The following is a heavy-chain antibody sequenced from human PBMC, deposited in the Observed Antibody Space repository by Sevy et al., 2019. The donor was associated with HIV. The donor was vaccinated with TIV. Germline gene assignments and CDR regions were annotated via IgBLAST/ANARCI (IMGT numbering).Heavy chain of an antibody. CDR2: IKPDGSEI. CDR3: ARVVGYVSGNYYKYYYDLDV. Sequence: GGSLRLSCVASGFTFTDHWMTWLRQAPGKGLEWVANIKPDGSEIYYVASVKGPFSMSRDNAKKSLYLQMNSLRVEDTAVYYCARVVGYVSGNYYKYYYDLDVWGQGTAVTVSS. J-gene: IGHJ6*02. CDR1: GFTFTDHW. V-gene: IGHV3-7*01. D-gene: IGHD3-10*01.